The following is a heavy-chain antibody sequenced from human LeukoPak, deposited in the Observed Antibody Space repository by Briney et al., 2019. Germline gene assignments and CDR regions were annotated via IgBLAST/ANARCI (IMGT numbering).Heavy chain of an antibody. Sequence: GGSLRLSCEASGFTFSSHTMNWVRQVPGKGLEWVSSITANSGYTLYADSVQGRFTISRDNARNSVYLQMGSLRADDTAVYYCTRRGYYGSGSFKGAFDVWGQGTRVTVSS. D-gene: IGHD3-10*01. CDR2: ITANSGYT. V-gene: IGHV3-21*06. J-gene: IGHJ3*01. CDR1: GFTFSSHT. CDR3: TRRGYYGSGSFKGAFDV.